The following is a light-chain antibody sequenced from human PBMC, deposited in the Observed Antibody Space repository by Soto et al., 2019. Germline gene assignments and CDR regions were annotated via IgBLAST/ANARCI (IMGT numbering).Light chain of an antibody. CDR1: QSVNPYY. J-gene: IGKJ1*01. CDR2: SSS. V-gene: IGKV3-20*01. CDR3: QDYGRSPWT. Sequence: EIVLTQSPGTLSLSPGERATLSCRASQSVNPYYLAWYQQKPGQCPRLLIYSSSSRATGIPDRFSGSGSVTDFTRTMSRLEPEDFVVYYCQDYGRSPWTFGQGNKVEIK.